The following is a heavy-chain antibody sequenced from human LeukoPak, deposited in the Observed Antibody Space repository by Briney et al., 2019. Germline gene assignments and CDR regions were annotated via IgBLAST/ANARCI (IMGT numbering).Heavy chain of an antibody. D-gene: IGHD6-13*01. CDR1: GGSISSGGYY. Sequence: PSETLSLTCTVSGGSISSGGYYWSWIRQPPGKGLEWIGYIYHSGSTYYNPSLKSRVTISVDRSKNQFSLKLSSVTAADTAVYYCARVVIAAESYFDYWGQGTLVTVSS. J-gene: IGHJ4*02. CDR2: IYHSGST. V-gene: IGHV4-30-2*01. CDR3: ARVVIAAESYFDY.